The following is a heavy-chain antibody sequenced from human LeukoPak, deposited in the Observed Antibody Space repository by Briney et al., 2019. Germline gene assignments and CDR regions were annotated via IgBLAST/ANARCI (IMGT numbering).Heavy chain of an antibody. CDR2: IKQDGSEK. CDR1: GFTFSSYW. CDR3: ARGSRMNDYGDYRMADAFDI. J-gene: IGHJ3*02. Sequence: GGSLRLSCAASGFTFSSYWMSWVRQAPGKGLEWVANIKQDGSEKYYVGSVKGRFTISRDNAKNSLYLQMNSLGAEGTAVYYCARGSRMNDYGDYRMADAFDIWGQGTMVTVSS. D-gene: IGHD4-17*01. V-gene: IGHV3-7*01.